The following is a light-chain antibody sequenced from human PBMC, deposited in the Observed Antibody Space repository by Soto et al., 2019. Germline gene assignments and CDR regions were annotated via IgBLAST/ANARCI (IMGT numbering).Light chain of an antibody. CDR1: QYINTY. J-gene: IGKJ3*01. CDR2: AAS. CDR3: QQTYSAPLT. Sequence: QMTQSPSSLSASVGDRVTITCRASQYINTYLNWYQQKPGKAPKLLIYAASNLQSGVPSRFSGSGSGTDFTLTISSLRPEDFATYYCQQTYSAPLTFGPGTKVDIK. V-gene: IGKV1-39*01.